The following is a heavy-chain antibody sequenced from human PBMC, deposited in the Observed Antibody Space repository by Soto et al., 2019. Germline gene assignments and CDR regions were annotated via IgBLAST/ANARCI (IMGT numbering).Heavy chain of an antibody. CDR2: IWYDGSNK. CDR1: GFTFSSYG. Sequence: GGSLRLSCAASGFTFSSYGMHWVRQAPGKGLEWVAVIWYDGSNKYYADSVKGRFTISRDNSKNTLYLQMNSLRAEDTAVYYCASEEVLNYYDITPDAFDIWGQGTMVTVSS. D-gene: IGHD3-22*01. J-gene: IGHJ3*02. V-gene: IGHV3-33*01. CDR3: ASEEVLNYYDITPDAFDI.